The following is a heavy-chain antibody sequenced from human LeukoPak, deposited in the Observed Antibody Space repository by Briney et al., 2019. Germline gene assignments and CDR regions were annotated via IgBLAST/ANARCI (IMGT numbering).Heavy chain of an antibody. Sequence: GASVKVSCKASGYTFTSYGISWVRQAPGQGLEWMGWISANNGNTNYAQKLQGRVTMTTDTSTSTAYVELRSLRSDDTAVYYCARDGKYSNLKPFDYWGQGTLVSVST. CDR1: GYTFTSYG. J-gene: IGHJ4*02. V-gene: IGHV1-18*01. CDR3: ARDGKYSNLKPFDY. CDR2: ISANNGNT. D-gene: IGHD6-6*01.